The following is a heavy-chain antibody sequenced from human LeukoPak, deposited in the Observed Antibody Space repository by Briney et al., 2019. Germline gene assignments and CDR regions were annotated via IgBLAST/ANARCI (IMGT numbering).Heavy chain of an antibody. CDR2: INPNSGGT. CDR1: GYTFINYY. J-gene: IGHJ5*02. CDR3: ARSYDFWSGPPFDP. Sequence: GASVKVSCKASGYTFINYYMHWVRQAPGQGLEWMGWINPNSGGTKYAQKFQGRVTLTRDTSISTAYMELSRLRCDDTAVYYCARSYDFWSGPPFDPWGQGTLVTVSS. D-gene: IGHD3-3*01. V-gene: IGHV1-2*02.